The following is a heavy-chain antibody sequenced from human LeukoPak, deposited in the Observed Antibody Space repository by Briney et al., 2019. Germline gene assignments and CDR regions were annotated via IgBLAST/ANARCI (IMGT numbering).Heavy chain of an antibody. CDR1: GGSFSGYY. D-gene: IGHD1-26*01. CDR2: INHSGST. V-gene: IGHV4-34*01. J-gene: IGHJ6*03. CDR3: AREKTQWAIYYYYYMDV. Sequence: SETLSLTCAVYGGSFSGYYWSWIRQPPGKGLEWIGEINHSGSTNYNPSLKSRVTMSVDTSKNQFSLKLSSVTAADTAVHYCAREKTQWAIYYYYYMDVWGKGTTVTISS.